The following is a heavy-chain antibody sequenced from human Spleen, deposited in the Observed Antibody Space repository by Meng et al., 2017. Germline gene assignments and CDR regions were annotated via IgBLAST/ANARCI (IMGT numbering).Heavy chain of an antibody. V-gene: IGHV4-34*01. Sequence: QLPLQPGGAGLLKPSETLSLPCAVYGGSFSGCFWSWIRQPPGKGLEWIGSIYYSGSTYYNPSLKSRVTISVDTSKNQFSLKLSSVTAADTAVYYCARVGDIVVVPAASNWFDPWGQGTLVTVSS. CDR2: IYYSGST. J-gene: IGHJ5*02. D-gene: IGHD2-2*01. CDR3: ARVGDIVVVPAASNWFDP. CDR1: GGSFSGCF.